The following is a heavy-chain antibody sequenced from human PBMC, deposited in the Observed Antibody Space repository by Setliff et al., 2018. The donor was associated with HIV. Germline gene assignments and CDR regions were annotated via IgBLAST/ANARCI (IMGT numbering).Heavy chain of an antibody. Sequence: ASVKVSCKASGYTFTAYFMHWVRQAPGQGLEWMGRIIPNSGGTNYAQKFQGRVTMTRDTSISTGYMELSRLRSDDTAVYYCARRKGATTNAFDIWGQGTMVTVSS. V-gene: IGHV1-2*06. J-gene: IGHJ3*02. CDR2: IIPNSGGT. CDR3: ARRKGATTNAFDI. CDR1: GYTFTAYF. D-gene: IGHD1-26*01.